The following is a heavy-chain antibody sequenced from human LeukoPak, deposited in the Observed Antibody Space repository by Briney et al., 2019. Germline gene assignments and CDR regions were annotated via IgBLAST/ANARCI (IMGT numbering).Heavy chain of an antibody. CDR3: VKNRRYAGNSALSWFDP. D-gene: IGHD4-23*01. V-gene: IGHV3-23*01. J-gene: IGHJ5*02. Sequence: GGSLRLSCAASGFTFSNYAMTWVRQAPGKGLDWVATISVTCCFTTSTYDAHSVRRRFTISRHKSHNKVYLQIDGLVADDTVVYSCVKNRRYAGNSALSWFDPWGPGKLVTVS. CDR2: ISVTCCFTTST. CDR1: GFTFSNYA.